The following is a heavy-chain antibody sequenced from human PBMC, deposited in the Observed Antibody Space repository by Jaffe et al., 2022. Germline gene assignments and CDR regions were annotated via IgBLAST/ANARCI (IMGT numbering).Heavy chain of an antibody. CDR1: GGSFSGYY. Sequence: QVQLQQWGAGLLKPSETLSLTCAVYGGSFSGYYWSWIRQPPGKGLEWIGEINHSGSTNYNPSLKSRVTISVDTSKNQFSLKLSSVTAADTAVYYCARGSRVATIRLPFDYWGQGTLVTVSS. CDR3: ARGSRVATIRLPFDY. V-gene: IGHV4-34*01. J-gene: IGHJ4*02. CDR2: INHSGST. D-gene: IGHD5-12*01.